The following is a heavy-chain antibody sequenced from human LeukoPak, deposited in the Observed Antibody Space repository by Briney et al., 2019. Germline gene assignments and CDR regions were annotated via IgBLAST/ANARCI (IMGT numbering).Heavy chain of an antibody. Sequence: PGGSLRLSCAASGFTFSSYSMNWVRQAPGKGLEWVSSISSSSSYIYYADSVKGRFTISRDNAKNSLYLQMNSLRAEDTAVYYCARERPPGALTYRYSYGYYSSFDYWGQGTLVTVSS. J-gene: IGHJ4*02. D-gene: IGHD5-18*01. CDR1: GFTFSSYS. V-gene: IGHV3-21*01. CDR2: ISSSSSYI. CDR3: ARERPPGALTYRYSYGYYSSFDY.